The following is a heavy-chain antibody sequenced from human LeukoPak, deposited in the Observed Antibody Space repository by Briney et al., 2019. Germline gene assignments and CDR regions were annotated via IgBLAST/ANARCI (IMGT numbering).Heavy chain of an antibody. CDR1: GFTFSSYW. J-gene: IGHJ4*02. CDR2: IKQDGSEK. D-gene: IGHD3-10*01. CDR3: AREMVNTMVRGVSYYFDY. Sequence: GGSLRLSCAASGFTFSSYWMSWVRQAPGKGLEWVANIKQDGSEKYYVDSVKGRFTISRDNAKNSLYLQMNSLRAEDTAVYYCAREMVNTMVRGVSYYFDYWGQGTLVTVSS. V-gene: IGHV3-7*01.